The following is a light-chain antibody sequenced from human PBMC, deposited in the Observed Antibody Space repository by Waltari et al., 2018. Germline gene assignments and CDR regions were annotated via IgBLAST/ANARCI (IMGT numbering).Light chain of an antibody. V-gene: IGLV2-14*01. CDR3: SSYTVSNTVV. Sequence: QSALTQPASVSGSPGQSITISCIGTRSDVAYYNYVSWYAQQPGKAPKLIIYEVTQRPSGGSKRFSGTKSGNTASRTIAGLQAEDEADYYCSSYTVSNTVVFGGGTKVTVL. CDR2: EVT. CDR1: RSDVAYYNY. J-gene: IGLJ2*01.